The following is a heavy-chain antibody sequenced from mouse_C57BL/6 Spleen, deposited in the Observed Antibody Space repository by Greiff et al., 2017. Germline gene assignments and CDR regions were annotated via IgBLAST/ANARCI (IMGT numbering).Heavy chain of an antibody. J-gene: IGHJ3*01. CDR3: ARTELGEAWFAY. CDR2: IHPNSGST. V-gene: IGHV1-64*01. Sequence: QVQLQQPGAELVKPGASVKLSCKASGYTFTSYWMHWVKQRPGQGLEWIGMIHPNSGSTNYNEKFKRKATLTVDKSSSTAYMQLSSLTSEDSAVYYCARTELGEAWFAYWGQGTLVTVSA. CDR1: GYTFTSYW. D-gene: IGHD4-1*01.